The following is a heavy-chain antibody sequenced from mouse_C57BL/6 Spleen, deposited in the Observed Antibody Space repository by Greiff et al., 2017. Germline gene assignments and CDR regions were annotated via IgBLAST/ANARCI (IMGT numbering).Heavy chain of an antibody. V-gene: IGHV1-82*01. CDR3: EREGGFYYVYDGCAY. J-gene: IGHJ3*01. CDR1: GYAFSSSW. CDR2: IYPGDGDT. Sequence: HVQLQQSGPELVKPGASVKISCKASGYAFSSSWMNWVKQRPGKGLEWIGRIYPGDGDTNYNGKFKGKATLTADKSSSTAYMQLSSLTSEDSAVYVCEREGGFYYVYDGCAYWGQGTLVTVSA. D-gene: IGHD2-2*01.